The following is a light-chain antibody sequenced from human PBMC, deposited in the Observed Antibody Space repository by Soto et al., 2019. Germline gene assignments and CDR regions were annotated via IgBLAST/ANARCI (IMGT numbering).Light chain of an antibody. CDR1: QSVTSNF. CDR3: QQYGSSPIT. CDR2: GAS. J-gene: IGKJ5*01. V-gene: IGKV3-20*01. Sequence: EIVLTQSPGTLSLSPGERATLSCRASQSVTSNFLAWYQQKPGQAPRLLIYGASNRATGIPDRFSGSGAGTDFTLTIGRLEPEDFAVYYCQQYGSSPITFGRGTRLEIK.